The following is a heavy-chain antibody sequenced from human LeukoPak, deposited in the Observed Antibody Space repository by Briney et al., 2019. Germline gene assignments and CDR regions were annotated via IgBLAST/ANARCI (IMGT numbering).Heavy chain of an antibody. CDR3: ARGPMISTY. Sequence: ASVKVSCKASGYTFTSYDINWVRQAAGQGLEWMGWMNPNSGNTGYAQKFQGRVIMTRDTSITTAYMELNNLRYEDTAVYYCARGPMISTYWGQGTLVTVSS. J-gene: IGHJ4*02. V-gene: IGHV1-8*01. CDR1: GYTFTSYD. CDR2: MNPNSGNT. D-gene: IGHD3-22*01.